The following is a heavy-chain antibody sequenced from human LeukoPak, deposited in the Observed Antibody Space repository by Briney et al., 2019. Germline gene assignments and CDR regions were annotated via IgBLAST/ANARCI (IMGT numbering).Heavy chain of an antibody. D-gene: IGHD5-18*01. CDR2: ISTSTTTI. CDR1: GFTFSSYE. V-gene: IGHV3-48*03. J-gene: IGHJ4*02. Sequence: PGGSLRLSCAASGFTFSSYEMNWVRQAPGKGLEWISYISTSTTTIYYANSVKGRFTISRDNSKNSLYLQMNSLRAEDTALYYCAKESELWSKHFDYWGQGTLVTVSS. CDR3: AKESELWSKHFDY.